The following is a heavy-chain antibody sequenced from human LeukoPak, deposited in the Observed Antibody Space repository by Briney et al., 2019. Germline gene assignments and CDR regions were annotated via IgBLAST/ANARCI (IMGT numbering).Heavy chain of an antibody. J-gene: IGHJ5*02. CDR3: ARDRAGTKAWVEFDP. V-gene: IGHV1-69*05. Sequence: SVKVSCKASGGTFSSYAISWVRQAPGQGLEWMGGIIPIFGTANYAQKFQGRVTITTDESTSTAYMELSSLRPEDTAVYYCARDRAGTKAWVEFDPWGQGTLVTVSS. D-gene: IGHD3-10*01. CDR2: IIPIFGTA. CDR1: GGTFSSYA.